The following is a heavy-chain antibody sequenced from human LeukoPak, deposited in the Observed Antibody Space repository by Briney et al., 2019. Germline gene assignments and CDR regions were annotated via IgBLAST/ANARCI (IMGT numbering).Heavy chain of an antibody. Sequence: PSETLSLTCTVSGGSILSSSYYWGWIRQPPGKGLEWIGSIYYGGSTDYNPSLKSRVIISVDTSKNQFSLKLSSVTAADTAVYYCARQLPLNGIVVVPAGFDYWGQGTLVTVSS. CDR2: IYYGGST. CDR3: ARQLPLNGIVVVPAGFDY. CDR1: GGSILSSSYY. J-gene: IGHJ4*02. V-gene: IGHV4-39*01. D-gene: IGHD2-2*01.